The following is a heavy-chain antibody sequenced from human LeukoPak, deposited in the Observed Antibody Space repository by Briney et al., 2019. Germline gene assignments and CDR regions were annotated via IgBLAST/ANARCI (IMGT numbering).Heavy chain of an antibody. CDR3: ARHYWYVWGSCRPERYFDY. CDR2: INPSGST. J-gene: IGHJ4*02. V-gene: IGHV4-34*01. Sequence: SSETLSLTCAVYGGSFSAYYWSWIRQPPGKGLEWIGEINPSGSTNYNPSLKSRVTISVDTSKNQFSLKLSSVTAADTAVYYCARHYWYVWGSCRPERYFDYWGQGTLVTVSS. D-gene: IGHD3-16*02. CDR1: GGSFSAYY.